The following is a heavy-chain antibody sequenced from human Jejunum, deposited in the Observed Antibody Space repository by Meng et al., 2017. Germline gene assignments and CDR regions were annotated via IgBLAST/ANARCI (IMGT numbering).Heavy chain of an antibody. V-gene: IGHV1-2*07. CDR1: GYTFTGYY. J-gene: IGHJ5*01. CDR2: VNPNNGAT. CDR3: AKDFADSGDYGWLDS. Sequence: ASVKVSCKASGYTFTGYYMHWLRQAPGQGLEWLGWVNPNNGATSYARKFQGRVTMTSDTSINTVYMQVNRLTSDDTAVYYCAKDFADSGDYGWLDSWGQGTLVTVSS. D-gene: IGHD4-17*01.